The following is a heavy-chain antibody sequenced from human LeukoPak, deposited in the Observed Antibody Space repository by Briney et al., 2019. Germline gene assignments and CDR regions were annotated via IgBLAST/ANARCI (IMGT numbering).Heavy chain of an antibody. CDR1: GFTVSSNY. V-gene: IGHV3-66*01. CDR2: IDSGGST. Sequence: GGSLRLSCAASGFTVSSNYMSWVRQAPGKGLEWVSVIDSGGSTYYADSVKGRFTISRDKSKNTLYLQMNSLRAEDTAVYYCAREDARRARYPGPYYYYGMDVWGQGTTVTVSS. J-gene: IGHJ6*02. D-gene: IGHD1-1*01. CDR3: AREDARRARYPGPYYYYGMDV.